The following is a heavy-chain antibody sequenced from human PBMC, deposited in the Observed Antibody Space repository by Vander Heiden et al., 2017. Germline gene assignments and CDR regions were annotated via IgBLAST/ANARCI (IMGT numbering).Heavy chain of an antibody. D-gene: IGHD3-22*01. Sequence: EVQMMKSGGGLVKHGGSLRFPCVGSGFAFSDHFMDLVLQAPGKGLQWVGRIRNNAASHTTAYAASVECRFAISRDDSKNSLYLQLNSLKTEYTAMYYCATSPSSGYNWGQGTQVTVSS. CDR3: ATSPSSGYN. V-gene: IGHV3-72*01. CDR1: GFAFSDHF. CDR2: IRNNAASHTT. J-gene: IGHJ1*01.